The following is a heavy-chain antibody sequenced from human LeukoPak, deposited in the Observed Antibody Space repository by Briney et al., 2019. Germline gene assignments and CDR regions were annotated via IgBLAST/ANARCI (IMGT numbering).Heavy chain of an antibody. D-gene: IGHD1-26*01. CDR1: GFTVSSNY. V-gene: IGHV3-66*04. Sequence: GGSLRLSCAASGFTVSSNYMSWDRQAPGKGLEWVSVIYSGGSTYYADSVKGRFTISRDNSKNTLYLQMHSLRAEYTAVYYCARRLIVGATDHFDNWGQGTLVTVSS. J-gene: IGHJ4*02. CDR2: IYSGGST. CDR3: ARRLIVGATDHFDN.